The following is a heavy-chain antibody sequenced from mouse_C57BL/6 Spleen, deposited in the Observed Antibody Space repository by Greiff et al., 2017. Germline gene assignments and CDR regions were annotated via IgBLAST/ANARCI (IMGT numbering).Heavy chain of an antibody. D-gene: IGHD2-3*01. CDR1: GFTFTDYY. CDR2: IRNKANGYTT. J-gene: IGHJ4*01. Sequence: EVQRVESGGGLVQPGASLRLSCAASGFTFTDYYMSWVRQPPGKAPEWLALIRNKANGYTTAYTASVKGRFTISRDNSQNILYLQMNTLRAENSDTENCVKAVDDGYSPEYAMDYWGQGTSVTVSS. CDR3: VKAVDDGYSPEYAMDY. V-gene: IGHV7-4*01.